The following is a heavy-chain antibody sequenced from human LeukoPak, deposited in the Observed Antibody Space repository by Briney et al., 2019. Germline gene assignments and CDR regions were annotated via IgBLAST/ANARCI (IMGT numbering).Heavy chain of an antibody. J-gene: IGHJ5*02. V-gene: IGHV3-7*04. CDR2: IQKDGSEI. D-gene: IGHD3-22*01. CDR3: ARVLHKRNYDSSDYYGS. Sequence: GGSLRLSCAASGFTFSNSWMNWVRQAPGEGLEWVANIQKDGSEIHYVDSVKGRFTISRDNAKNSLSLQMNSLRAEDTAMYYCARVLHKRNYDSSDYYGSWGQGTLVTVSS. CDR1: GFTFSNSW.